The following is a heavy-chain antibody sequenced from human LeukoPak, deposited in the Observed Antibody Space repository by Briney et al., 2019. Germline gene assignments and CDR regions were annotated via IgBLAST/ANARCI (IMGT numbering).Heavy chain of an antibody. CDR2: INPSGGST. CDR1: GYTFTSYY. J-gene: IGHJ3*02. D-gene: IGHD6-6*01. CDR3: ARDLHTPFIAAPGAFDI. V-gene: IGHV1-46*01. Sequence: GASVKVSCKASGYTFTSYYMHWVRQAPGQGLEWMGIINPSGGSTSYAQKFQGRVTMTRDTSTSTVYMELSSLRSEDTAVYYCARDLHTPFIAAPGAFDIWGQGTMVTVSS.